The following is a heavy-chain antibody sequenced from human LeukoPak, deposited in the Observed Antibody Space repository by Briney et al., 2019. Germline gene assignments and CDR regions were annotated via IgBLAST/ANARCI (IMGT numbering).Heavy chain of an antibody. V-gene: IGHV1-18*01. CDR2: ISAYNGNT. Sequence: ASVKVSCTASGYTFTSYGISWVRQAPGQGLEWMGWISAYNGNTNYAQKLQGRVTMTTDTSTSTAYMELRSLRSDDTAVYYCARDLRPYCSSTSCYSAYWGQGTLVTVSS. J-gene: IGHJ4*02. CDR1: GYTFTSYG. CDR3: ARDLRPYCSSTSCYSAY. D-gene: IGHD2-2*01.